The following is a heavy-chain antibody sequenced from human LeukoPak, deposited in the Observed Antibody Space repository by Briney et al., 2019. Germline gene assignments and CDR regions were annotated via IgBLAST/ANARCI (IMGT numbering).Heavy chain of an antibody. CDR2: IYYSGYT. J-gene: IGHJ3*02. V-gene: IGHV4-39*01. D-gene: IGHD1-1*01. CDR3: ARHRTTSTFDI. Sequence: PSETLSLTCTVSSGSISSSNYYWGWIRQPPGKGLEWIGTIYYSGYTYYNPSLKSRVTISVDTSRNHFSLNLSSVTAADTAVYYCARHRTTSTFDIWGQGTTVSVSS. CDR1: SGSISSSNYY.